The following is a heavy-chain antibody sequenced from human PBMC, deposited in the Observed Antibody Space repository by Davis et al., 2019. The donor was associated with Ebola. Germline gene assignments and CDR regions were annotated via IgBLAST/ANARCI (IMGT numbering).Heavy chain of an antibody. CDR2: ISFAGSTE. Sequence: GESLKISCAASGFTFSSYAIHWVRQAPGKGLEWVALISFAGSTEFYVGSVKGRFTISGDISKNTLYLQMNSLRSEDTATYFCARGSAVTADAFDLWGQGTLVTVSP. D-gene: IGHD6-19*01. J-gene: IGHJ3*01. CDR1: GFTFSSYA. CDR3: ARGSAVTADAFDL. V-gene: IGHV3-30-3*01.